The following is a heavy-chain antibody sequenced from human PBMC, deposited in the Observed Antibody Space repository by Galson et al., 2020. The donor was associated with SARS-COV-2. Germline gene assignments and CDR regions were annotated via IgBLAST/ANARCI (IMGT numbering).Heavy chain of an antibody. D-gene: IGHD6-13*01. Sequence: ASVKVSCKASGYNFNNYAISWVRQAPGQGLEWMGWISGYDGDTTYAQRLQGRGTMTTDTSTSTVYLELTSLTFDDTAVYYCARDKVQRASACTLDALDICGQGTMVTVSA. CDR2: ISGYDGDT. V-gene: IGHV1-18*04. CDR3: ARDKVQRASACTLDALDI. CDR1: GYNFNNYA. J-gene: IGHJ3*02.